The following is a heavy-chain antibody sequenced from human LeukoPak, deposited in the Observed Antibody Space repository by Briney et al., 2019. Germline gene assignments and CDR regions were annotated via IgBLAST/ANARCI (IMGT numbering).Heavy chain of an antibody. CDR1: GFTFSNAW. J-gene: IGHJ4*02. CDR3: AREPAYYYDSSGYELDY. D-gene: IGHD3-22*01. Sequence: GGSLRLSCAASGFTFSNAWMSWVRQAPGKGLEWVANIKQDGSEKYYVDSVKGRFTISRDNAKNSLYLQMNSLRAENTAVYYCAREPAYYYDSSGYELDYWGQGTLVTVSS. CDR2: IKQDGSEK. V-gene: IGHV3-7*01.